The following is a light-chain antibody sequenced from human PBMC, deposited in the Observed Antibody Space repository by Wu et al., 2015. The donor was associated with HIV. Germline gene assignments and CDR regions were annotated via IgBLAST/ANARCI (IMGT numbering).Light chain of an antibody. Sequence: EIVLTQFPATLSLSPGERATLSCRASQSVASFLAWYQQKPGQAPRLLIYDASNRATGIPARFSGSGSGTDFTLTISSLEPEDFASLLCQQRRYWPLYTFGQGTKLEIK. CDR2: DAS. CDR1: QSVASF. CDR3: QQRRYWPLYT. V-gene: IGKV3-11*01. J-gene: IGKJ2*01.